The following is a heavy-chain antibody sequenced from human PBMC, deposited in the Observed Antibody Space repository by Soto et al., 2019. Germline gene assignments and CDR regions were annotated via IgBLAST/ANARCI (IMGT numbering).Heavy chain of an antibody. CDR1: GFTFSSYS. Sequence: EVQLVESGGGLVKPGGSLRLSCAASGFTFSSYSMNWVRQAPGKGLEWVSSISSSSSYIYYADSVKGRFTISRDNAKNSLYLQMNSLRAEDTAVYYCARLHMVRGVMPIDYWGQGTLVTVSS. J-gene: IGHJ4*02. CDR2: ISSSSSYI. CDR3: ARLHMVRGVMPIDY. V-gene: IGHV3-21*01. D-gene: IGHD3-10*01.